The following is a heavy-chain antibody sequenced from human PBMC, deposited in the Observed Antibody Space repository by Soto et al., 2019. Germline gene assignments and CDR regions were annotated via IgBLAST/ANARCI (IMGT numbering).Heavy chain of an antibody. CDR1: GGSFSGYY. CDR2: VYYSGTT. D-gene: IGHD4-17*01. CDR3: ARTTAVPNTLRSRYFFDY. Sequence: KASETLSLTCAVYGGSFSGYYWSWIRQPPGKGLEWIGYVYYSGTTNYNPSLKSRVTISVDLSKNQFSLRLSSVTTADTALYYCARTTAVPNTLRSRYFFDYWGQGTLVTVSS. V-gene: IGHV4-59*01. J-gene: IGHJ4*02.